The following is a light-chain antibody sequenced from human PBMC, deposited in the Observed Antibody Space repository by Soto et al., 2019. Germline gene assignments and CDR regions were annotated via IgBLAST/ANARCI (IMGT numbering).Light chain of an antibody. CDR1: QSVSDN. CDR2: GAS. CDR3: QQYDNWPLT. V-gene: IGKV3-15*01. J-gene: IGKJ1*01. Sequence: EIVMTPSPDTLSVSKAERATLSCRASQSVSDNLAWHQQKPGQAPRLLIYGASTTATGIPDRFSGSGSGTEFTLTISSLQSEDFAVYYCQQYDNWPLTFGQGTKVDIK.